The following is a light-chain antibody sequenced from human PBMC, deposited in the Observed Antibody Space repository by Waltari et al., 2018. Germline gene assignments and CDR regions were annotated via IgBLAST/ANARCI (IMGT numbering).Light chain of an antibody. Sequence: DIQMTQSPPSLSASVGARVPITCRASQSVVHFVNWYQHKPGGAPRLLIYAASTLQSGVPSRLSGSGSATDYSLTISSLQPEDFATYFCQQGYSTWTFGQGTKVDFK. CDR1: QSVVHF. CDR3: QQGYSTWT. V-gene: IGKV1-39*01. J-gene: IGKJ1*01. CDR2: AAS.